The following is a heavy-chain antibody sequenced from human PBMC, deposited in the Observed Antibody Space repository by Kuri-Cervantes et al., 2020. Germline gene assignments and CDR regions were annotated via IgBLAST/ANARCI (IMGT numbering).Heavy chain of an antibody. CDR3: TRGGSSSPLTAFNM. Sequence: GGSLRLSCAASGFTVSSNYMSWVRQAPGKGLEWVSGISWNSGSIGYADSVKGRFTISRDNAKNTLYLQMNSLRAEDTAVYYCTRGGSSSPLTAFNMWGQGTMVTVSS. J-gene: IGHJ3*02. V-gene: IGHV3-74*01. D-gene: IGHD6-13*01. CDR1: GFTVSSNY. CDR2: ISWNSGSI.